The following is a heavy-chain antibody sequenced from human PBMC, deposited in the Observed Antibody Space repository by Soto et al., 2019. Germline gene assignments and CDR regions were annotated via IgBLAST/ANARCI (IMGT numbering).Heavy chain of an antibody. CDR1: GFTFSSYA. D-gene: IGHD1-26*01. CDR3: ARRGSGSYYVY. J-gene: IGHJ4*02. Sequence: EVQLLESGGGLVQPGGSLRLSCAASGFTFSSYAMRWVRQAPVKGLEWVSAISGSGDSTYYADSVKGRFTISRDNSKNRLDLQMNSLTAEDTAVYYCARRGSGSYYVYGRQGTLVTVPS. V-gene: IGHV3-23*01. CDR2: ISGSGDST.